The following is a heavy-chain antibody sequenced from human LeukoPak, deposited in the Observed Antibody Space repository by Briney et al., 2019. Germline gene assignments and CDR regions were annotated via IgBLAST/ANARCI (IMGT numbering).Heavy chain of an antibody. Sequence: PGGSLRLSCAASGFTFSNYWMHWVRQAPGKGLVWVSRINSDGINTSYADSVKGRFTISRDNAKNTLNLQMNSLRAEDTAVYYCARDPYDSSGYYDYWGQGTPVTVSS. CDR3: ARDPYDSSGYYDY. CDR1: GFTFSNYW. CDR2: INSDGINT. J-gene: IGHJ4*02. V-gene: IGHV3-74*01. D-gene: IGHD3-22*01.